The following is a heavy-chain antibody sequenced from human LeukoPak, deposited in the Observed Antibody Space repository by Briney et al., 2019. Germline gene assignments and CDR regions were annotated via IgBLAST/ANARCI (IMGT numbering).Heavy chain of an antibody. CDR2: INAGNGNT. V-gene: IGHV1-3*01. D-gene: IGHD2-2*01. Sequence: ASVTVSCKASGYAFTSYAMHWVRQAPGQRLEWMGWINAGNGNTKYSQKFQGRVTITRDTSASTAYMELSSLRSEDTAVYHCARGRCSSTSCAPWWFDPWGQGTLVTVSS. J-gene: IGHJ5*02. CDR3: ARGRCSSTSCAPWWFDP. CDR1: GYAFTSYA.